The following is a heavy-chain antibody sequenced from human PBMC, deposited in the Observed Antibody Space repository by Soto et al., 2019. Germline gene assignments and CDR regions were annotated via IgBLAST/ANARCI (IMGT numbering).Heavy chain of an antibody. CDR2: VSGSGGST. CDR3: AKADYSKRKNFDY. D-gene: IGHD4-4*01. CDR1: GFTFSSYA. J-gene: IGHJ4*02. Sequence: EVQLLESGGGLVQPGGSLRLSCAASGFTFSSYAMSWVRQAPGKGLEWVSAVSGSGGSTYYADSVKGRFTISRDNSKNMLYLQMNSLRAEDTAVYYCAKADYSKRKNFDYWGQGTLVTVSS. V-gene: IGHV3-23*01.